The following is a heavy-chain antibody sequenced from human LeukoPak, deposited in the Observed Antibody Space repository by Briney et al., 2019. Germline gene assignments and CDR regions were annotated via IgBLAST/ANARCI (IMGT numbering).Heavy chain of an antibody. Sequence: GASVKVSCKASGYTFTSYGISWVRQAPGQGLEWMGWISAYNGNTNYAQKLQGRVTMTTDTSTSTAYMELRGLRSDDTAVYYCARGLGFGELLYSPPYYFDYWGQGTLVTVSS. D-gene: IGHD3-10*01. V-gene: IGHV1-18*01. CDR1: GYTFTSYG. J-gene: IGHJ4*02. CDR3: ARGLGFGELLYSPPYYFDY. CDR2: ISAYNGNT.